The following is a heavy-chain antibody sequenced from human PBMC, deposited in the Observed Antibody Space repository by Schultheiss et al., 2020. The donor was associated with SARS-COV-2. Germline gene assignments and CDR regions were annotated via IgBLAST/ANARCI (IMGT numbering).Heavy chain of an antibody. CDR1: GYVFMNFG. D-gene: IGHD3-22*01. Sequence: SVKVSCKASGYVFMNFGITWVRLAPGQGLEWMGGIIPIFGTANYAQKFQGRVTITADKSTSTAYMELSSLRSEDTAVYYCAIGDYYDSSGYYYVGYYYGMDVWGQGTTVTVSS. CDR3: AIGDYYDSSGYYYVGYYYGMDV. J-gene: IGHJ6*02. V-gene: IGHV1-69*06. CDR2: IIPIFGTA.